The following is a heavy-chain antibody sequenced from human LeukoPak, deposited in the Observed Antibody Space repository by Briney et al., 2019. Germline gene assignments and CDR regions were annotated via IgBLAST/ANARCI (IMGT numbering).Heavy chain of an antibody. CDR2: IDPSECYT. V-gene: IGHV5-10-1*01. CDR1: GCSFTSYW. J-gene: IGHJ4*02. CDR3: SGDGKGSSWEDFDY. D-gene: IGHD6-13*01. Sequence: GGGLKISFKGAGCSFTSYWISWVRPMPGKGREWMGRIDPSECYTKYSPSFQGHVTISADKSISTAYLQCSSLKASDAAMYYCSGDGKGSSWEDFDYWGQGTLVTVSS.